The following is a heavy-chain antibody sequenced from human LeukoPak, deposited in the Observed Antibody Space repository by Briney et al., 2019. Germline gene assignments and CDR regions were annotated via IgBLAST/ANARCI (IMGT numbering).Heavy chain of an antibody. V-gene: IGHV1-2*02. Sequence: GASVKVSCKASGYAFNDYYMHWVRQAPGQGLEWMGWINPKSGGTDYAQQLQGRVTMTIDTSITTAYMELSRLRSDDTAVYYCMRELGGEYWGQGTLVTVSS. D-gene: IGHD3-16*01. CDR3: MRELGGEY. CDR2: INPKSGGT. CDR1: GYAFNDYY. J-gene: IGHJ4*02.